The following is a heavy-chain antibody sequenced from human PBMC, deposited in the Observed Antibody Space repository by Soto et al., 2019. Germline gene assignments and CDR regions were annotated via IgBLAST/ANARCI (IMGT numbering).Heavy chain of an antibody. CDR1: GCSIYRSGYY. D-gene: IGHD2-15*01. CDR2: IDYNGVT. Sequence: KTSETLSLTCPVSGCSIYRSGYYWGWIRQPPGRGLEWIGNIDYNGVTYSNPSLKSRVTISRDTSKNQFSLKLTSVTAADTALYYCGKVLVGATGHTDSDSWGPGTLVTVSS. J-gene: IGHJ4*02. V-gene: IGHV4-39*01. CDR3: GKVLVGATGHTDSDS.